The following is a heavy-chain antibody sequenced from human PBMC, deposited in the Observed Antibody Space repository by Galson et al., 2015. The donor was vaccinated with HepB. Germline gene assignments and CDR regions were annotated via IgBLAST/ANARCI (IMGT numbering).Heavy chain of an antibody. CDR2: ISYEGSNK. CDR1: GFTFSKYG. Sequence: SLRLSCAVSGFTFSKYGMHWVRQAPGKGLEWVAVISYEGSNKYYADSVKGRFTISRDNSKNTLYLQMNSLRAEDTAVYYCAKEGRRRYSISWSTLDYYYGLDVWGQGTTVTVSS. D-gene: IGHD6-13*01. V-gene: IGHV3-30*18. CDR3: AKEGRRRYSISWSTLDYYYGLDV. J-gene: IGHJ6*02.